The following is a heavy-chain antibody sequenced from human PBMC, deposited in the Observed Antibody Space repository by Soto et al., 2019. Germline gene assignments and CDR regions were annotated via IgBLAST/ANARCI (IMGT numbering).Heavy chain of an antibody. V-gene: IGHV3-30*18. CDR1: EFIFSNYG. D-gene: IGHD3-9*01. Sequence: SLSLSCAASEFIFSNYGMHWVRQAPGKGLEWVAVISYDGSNEYYTDSVKGRFTISRDNSKSTLYLQMNSLRAEDTAVYYCVKVSTFYDILTGYYSTNFVDPWGHG. CDR3: VKVSTFYDILTGYYSTNFVDP. CDR2: ISYDGSNE. J-gene: IGHJ5*02.